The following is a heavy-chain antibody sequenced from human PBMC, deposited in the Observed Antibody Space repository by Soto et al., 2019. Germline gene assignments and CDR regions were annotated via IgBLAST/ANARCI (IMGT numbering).Heavy chain of an antibody. CDR2: IHSGSIT. J-gene: IGHJ3*02. D-gene: IGHD2-21*02. CDR3: ARQYCGGDCYLAFDI. Sequence: EVHVVESGGGLVQPGGSLRLSCAASGFTVNSNYMSWVRQAPGKGLEWVSVIHSGSITYYADSVKGRFTISRDHSKNALFLQMNGLRAEDTAVYYCARQYCGGDCYLAFDIWGQGTLVTVSS. CDR1: GFTVNSNY. V-gene: IGHV3-53*01.